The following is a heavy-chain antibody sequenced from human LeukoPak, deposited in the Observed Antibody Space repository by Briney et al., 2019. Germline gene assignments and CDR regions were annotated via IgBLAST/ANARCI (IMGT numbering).Heavy chain of an antibody. Sequence: GGSLRLSCAASGFTFSDYYMSWIRQAPGKGLEWVSYISSSGSTIYYADSVKGRFTISRDNSKNMLYLQMNSLRAEDTAVYYCAKVRRSSWYSAPSNNWFDPWGQGTLVTVSS. CDR1: GFTFSDYY. J-gene: IGHJ5*02. CDR2: ISSSGSTI. D-gene: IGHD6-13*01. CDR3: AKVRRSSWYSAPSNNWFDP. V-gene: IGHV3-11*01.